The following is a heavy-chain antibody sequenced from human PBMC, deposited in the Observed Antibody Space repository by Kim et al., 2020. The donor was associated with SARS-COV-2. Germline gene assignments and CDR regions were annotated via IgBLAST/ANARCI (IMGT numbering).Heavy chain of an antibody. J-gene: IGHJ4*02. Sequence: EYAESVKGRFTNSRDDSKSIAYLQMNSLKTEDTAVYYCTRIWGPANYFDDWGQGTLVTVSS. CDR3: TRIWGPANYFDD. V-gene: IGHV3-49*02. D-gene: IGHD3-16*01.